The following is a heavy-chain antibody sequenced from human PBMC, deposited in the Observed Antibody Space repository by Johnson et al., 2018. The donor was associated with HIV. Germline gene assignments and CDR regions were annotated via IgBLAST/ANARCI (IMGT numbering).Heavy chain of an antibody. Sequence: QMLLVESGGGLVKPGGSLRLSCAASGFTFSDYYMSWIRQAPGKGLEWVSYISSSGSTLYYADSVKGRFTISRDNSKNTLYLQMSRLRAEDTAVYYCAKDSITMELGALDIWGQGTMVTVSS. D-gene: IGHD3-10*01. CDR1: GFTFSDYY. CDR3: AKDSITMELGALDI. V-gene: IGHV3-11*04. CDR2: ISSSGSTL. J-gene: IGHJ3*02.